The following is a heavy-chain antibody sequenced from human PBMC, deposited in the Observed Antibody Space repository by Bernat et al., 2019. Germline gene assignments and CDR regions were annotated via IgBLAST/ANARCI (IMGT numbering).Heavy chain of an antibody. D-gene: IGHD3-22*01. CDR1: GFTFSSYA. CDR3: ANDLWVDTMIVVVPDAFEI. V-gene: IGHV3-23*01. Sequence: EVQLLESGGGLVQPGGSLRLSCAASGFTFSSYAMSWVRQAPGKGLEWVSAISGSGGSTYYADSVKGRFTISRDNSKNTMYLQMNSRRAEDTAVYYGANDLWVDTMIVVVPDAFEIWGQGTMVTGSS. CDR2: ISGSGGST. J-gene: IGHJ3*02.